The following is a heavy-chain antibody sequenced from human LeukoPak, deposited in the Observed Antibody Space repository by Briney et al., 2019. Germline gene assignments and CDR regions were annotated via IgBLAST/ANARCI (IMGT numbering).Heavy chain of an antibody. CDR3: ARSGGYIDY. CDR1: GGSISSYY. J-gene: IGHJ4*02. V-gene: IGHV4-4*09. Sequence: SETLSLTCTVSGGSISSYYWSWIRQPPGKGLEWIGYIYTSGSTNYNPSLKSRVTISVDTSKNQFSLKLSSVTAADTAVYYSARSGGYIDYWGQGTLVTVSS. D-gene: IGHD3-22*01. CDR2: IYTSGST.